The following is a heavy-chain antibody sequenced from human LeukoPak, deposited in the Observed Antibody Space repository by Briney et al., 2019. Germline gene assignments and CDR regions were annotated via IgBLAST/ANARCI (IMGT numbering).Heavy chain of an antibody. V-gene: IGHV3-23*01. D-gene: IGHD2-2*01. J-gene: IGHJ4*02. CDR2: ISGSGGST. CDR3: AKGYCSSTSCPYYFDY. CDR1: GFTFSSYA. Sequence: GGSLRLSCAASGFTFSSYAMSRVRQAPGKGLEWVSAISGSGGSTYYADSVKGRFTISRDNSKNTLYLQMNSLRAEDTAVYYCAKGYCSSTSCPYYFDYWGQGTLVTVSS.